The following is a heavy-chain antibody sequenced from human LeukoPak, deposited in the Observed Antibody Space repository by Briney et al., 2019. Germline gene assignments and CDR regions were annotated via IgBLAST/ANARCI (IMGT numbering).Heavy chain of an antibody. CDR1: GGSISSGDYY. CDR2: IHYSGST. J-gene: IGHJ4*02. V-gene: IGHV4-31*03. CDR3: ARVGVAAKSSRYFDY. D-gene: IGHD2-15*01. Sequence: SQTLSLTCTVSGGSISSGDYYWSWIRQHPGKGLEWIGYIHYSGSTYYSPSLKSRVTISVDTSKKQFSLKLSSVTAAGTAVYYCARVGVAAKSSRYFDYWGQGTLATVSS.